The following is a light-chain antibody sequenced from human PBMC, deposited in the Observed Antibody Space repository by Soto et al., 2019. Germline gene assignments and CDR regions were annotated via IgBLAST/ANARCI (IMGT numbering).Light chain of an antibody. V-gene: IGKV3-11*01. CDR2: DAS. Sequence: EIVMTQSPATLSVSPGKRATLSCRASQNVDNYLAWYQQKPGQAPRLLIYDASNRATGIPARYSGSWSGTAFTLTISSLEPEDSAVYYCQQCSFWPRITFGPGTRLDI. CDR1: QNVDNY. J-gene: IGKJ5*01. CDR3: QQCSFWPRIT.